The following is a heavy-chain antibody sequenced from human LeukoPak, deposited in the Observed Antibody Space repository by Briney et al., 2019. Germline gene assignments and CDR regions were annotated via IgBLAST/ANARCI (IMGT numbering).Heavy chain of an antibody. CDR1: GFPFTNYA. CDR2: INGNGDSS. CDR3: AKRDAYDSSGFSPLFDY. V-gene: IGHV3-23*01. D-gene: IGHD3-22*01. Sequence: GGSLRLSCAASGFPFTNYAMGWVRQAPGEGLEWVSGINGNGDSSYYADSVKGRFTISRDSSKSALYLHLNTLRAEDTAVYYCAKRDAYDSSGFSPLFDYWGQGALVTVSS. J-gene: IGHJ4*02.